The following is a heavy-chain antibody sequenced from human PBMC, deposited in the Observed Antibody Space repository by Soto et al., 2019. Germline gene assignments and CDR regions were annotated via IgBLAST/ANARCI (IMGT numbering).Heavy chain of an antibody. D-gene: IGHD6-6*01. CDR3: ARDPSRSSSLGWFDP. V-gene: IGHV3-53*01. CDR1: GFTVSSNY. J-gene: IGHJ5*02. CDR2: IYSGESK. Sequence: GSLRLSCSASGFTVSSNYMSLVRQAPGKGLKWVSVIYSGESKLYADSVKGRFTISRDNFKNTLYLQMNSLRAEDTAVYYCARDPSRSSSLGWFDPWGQGALVTVSS.